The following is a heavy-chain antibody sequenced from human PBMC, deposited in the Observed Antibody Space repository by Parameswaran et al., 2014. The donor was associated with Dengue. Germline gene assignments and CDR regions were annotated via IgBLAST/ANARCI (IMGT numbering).Heavy chain of an antibody. J-gene: IGHJ6*02. D-gene: IGHD4-11*01. CDR3: AREVSYYDYSNYGETDGMDV. Sequence: WVRQAPGQGLEWMGWINPNSGGTNYAQKFQGRVTMTRDTSISTAYMELSRLRSDDTAVYYCAREVSYYDYSNYGETDGMDVWGQGTTVTVSS. CDR2: INPNSGGT. V-gene: IGHV1-2*02.